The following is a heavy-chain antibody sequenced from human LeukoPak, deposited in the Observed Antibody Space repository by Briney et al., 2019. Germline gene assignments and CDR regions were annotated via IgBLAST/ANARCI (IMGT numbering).Heavy chain of an antibody. J-gene: IGHJ4*02. V-gene: IGHV1-18*04. CDR3: ARDDVDNALDY. D-gene: IGHD1-1*01. CDR1: GYNFVQYG. Sequence: GASVKVSCKASGYNFVQYGFSWVRQAPGQGLEWMAWISPYLGNTVFAQRFQDRITLTTGTSTTTAYMELRSLISNDTAVYYCARDDVDNALDYWGQGTPVTVSS. CDR2: ISPYLGNT.